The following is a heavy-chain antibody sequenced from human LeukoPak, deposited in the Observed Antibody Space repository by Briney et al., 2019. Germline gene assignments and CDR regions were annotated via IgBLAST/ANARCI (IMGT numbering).Heavy chain of an antibody. CDR1: GYTFTNSD. V-gene: IGHV1-18*01. CDR3: ARDPYHRLGPPLDL. CDR2: ISTSNGDT. J-gene: IGHJ5*02. D-gene: IGHD1-14*01. Sequence: ASVKVSCRVSGYTFTNSDITWVRQAPGQGLEWMGRISTSNGDTNYAAKLQGRVTMTTDTSTSTVYMELGSLTFDDTAVYFCARDPYHRLGPPLDLWGQGTLVTVSS.